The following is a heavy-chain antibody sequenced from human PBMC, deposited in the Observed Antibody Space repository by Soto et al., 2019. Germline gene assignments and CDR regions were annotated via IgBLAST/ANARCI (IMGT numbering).Heavy chain of an antibody. CDR1: GGSISSSSYY. D-gene: IGHD3-16*01. Sequence: PSETLSLTCTVSGGSISSSSYYWGSIRQPPGKGLEWIGSIYYSGSTYYNPSLKSRVTISVDTSKNQFSLKLSSVTAADTAVYYCARQYDYIWGTSSAFDIWGQGTMVTVSS. CDR3: ARQYDYIWGTSSAFDI. J-gene: IGHJ3*02. V-gene: IGHV4-39*01. CDR2: IYYSGST.